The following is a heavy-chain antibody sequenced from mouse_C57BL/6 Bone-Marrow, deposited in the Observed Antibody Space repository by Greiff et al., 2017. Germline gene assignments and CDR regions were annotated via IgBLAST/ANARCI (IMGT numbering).Heavy chain of an antibody. J-gene: IGHJ1*03. Sequence: QVQLQQPGAELVKPGASVKMSCKASGYTFTSYWITWVKQRPGQGLEWIGDIYPGSGSTNYNEKFKSKATLTVDTSSSTAYMQLSSLTSEDSAVYYCARSAYYSNYWYFDVWGTGTTGTVSS. CDR3: ARSAYYSNYWYFDV. CDR1: GYTFTSYW. D-gene: IGHD2-5*01. V-gene: IGHV1-55*01. CDR2: IYPGSGST.